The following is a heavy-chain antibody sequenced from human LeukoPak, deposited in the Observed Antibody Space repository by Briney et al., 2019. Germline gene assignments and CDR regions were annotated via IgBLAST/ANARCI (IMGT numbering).Heavy chain of an antibody. V-gene: IGHV4-34*01. CDR3: ARTDYSTYYYYYMDV. Sequence: PSETLSLTCAVYGGSFSGYYWSWIRQPPGKGLEWIGEINHSGSTNYNPSLKSRVTIPVDTSKNQFSLKLSSVTAADTAVYYCARTDYSTYYYYYMDVWGKGTTVTVSS. CDR2: INHSGST. J-gene: IGHJ6*03. D-gene: IGHD4-11*01. CDR1: GGSFSGYY.